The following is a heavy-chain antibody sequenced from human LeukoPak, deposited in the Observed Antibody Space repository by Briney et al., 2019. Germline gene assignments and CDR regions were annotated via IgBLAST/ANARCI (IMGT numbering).Heavy chain of an antibody. CDR3: ARNPGGIGDY. Sequence: GGSLRLSCAASGFTFSIYSMNWVRQAPGKGLEWVSFVSGSSSSTFYADSVKGRFTVSRDNAKNSLYLQMNSLRDEDTAVYYCARNPGGIGDYWGQGTLVTVSS. V-gene: IGHV3-48*02. CDR2: VSGSSSST. D-gene: IGHD4-23*01. J-gene: IGHJ4*02. CDR1: GFTFSIYS.